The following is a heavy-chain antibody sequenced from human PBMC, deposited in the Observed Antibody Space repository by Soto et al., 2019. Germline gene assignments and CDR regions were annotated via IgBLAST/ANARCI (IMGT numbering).Heavy chain of an antibody. CDR3: ARVPEGVWLARLGYFQH. Sequence: QVQLVQSGAEVKKPGASVKVSCKASSYTFTSYGISWVRQAPGQGLEWMGWISAYNGNTNYAQKLQGRVTMTTDTSTSTAYMELRSLRSDDTAVYYCARVPEGVWLARLGYFQHWGQGTLVTVSS. CDR2: ISAYNGNT. J-gene: IGHJ1*01. V-gene: IGHV1-18*01. D-gene: IGHD5-12*01. CDR1: SYTFTSYG.